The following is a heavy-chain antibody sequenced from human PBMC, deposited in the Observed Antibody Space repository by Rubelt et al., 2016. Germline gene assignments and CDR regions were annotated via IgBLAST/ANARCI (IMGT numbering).Heavy chain of an antibody. CDR2: IYYSGST. J-gene: IGHJ6*03. CDR3: ARHSRTGTTHYYMDV. CDR1: GGSISSSSYY. D-gene: IGHD1-7*01. V-gene: IGHV4-39*01. Sequence: QLQLQESGPGLVKPSETLSLTCTVSGGSISSSSYYWGWIRQPPGKGLEWIGSIYYSGSTYYHPSLKVRATLSVDTSKNQCSRKRSSGTAADTAVYYCARHSRTGTTHYYMDVWGKGTTVTVSS.